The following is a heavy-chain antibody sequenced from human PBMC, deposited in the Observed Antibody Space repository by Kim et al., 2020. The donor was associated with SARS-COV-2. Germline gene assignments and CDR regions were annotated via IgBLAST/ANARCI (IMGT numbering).Heavy chain of an antibody. Sequence: ASVKVSCKASGYTFTGYYMHWVRQAPGQGLEWMGRINPNSGGTNYAQKFQGRVTMTRDTSISTAYMELSRLRSDDTAVYYCARVPIAQKYSSGWSYYYGMDVWGQGTTVTVSS. CDR1: GYTFTGYY. J-gene: IGHJ6*02. V-gene: IGHV1-2*06. D-gene: IGHD6-19*01. CDR2: INPNSGGT. CDR3: ARVPIAQKYSSGWSYYYGMDV.